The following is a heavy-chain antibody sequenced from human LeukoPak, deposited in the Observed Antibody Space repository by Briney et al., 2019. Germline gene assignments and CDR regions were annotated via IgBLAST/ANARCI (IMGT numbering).Heavy chain of an antibody. V-gene: IGHV3-64D*06. Sequence: GGSLRLSCSASGFTFISYAMHWVRQAPGKGLEYVSGIGSDGGSTYYADSVKGRFTISRDNSKNTLYLQMSSLRAEDTAVCYCVKGFCSSPSCAFDYWGQGTLVTVSS. CDR1: GFTFISYA. D-gene: IGHD2-2*01. CDR2: IGSDGGST. CDR3: VKGFCSSPSCAFDY. J-gene: IGHJ4*02.